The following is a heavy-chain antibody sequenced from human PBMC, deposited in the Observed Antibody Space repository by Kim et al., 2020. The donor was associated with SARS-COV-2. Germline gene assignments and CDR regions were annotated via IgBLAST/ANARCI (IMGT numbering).Heavy chain of an antibody. CDR1: GFTFNNYA. V-gene: IGHV3-30*18. CDR2: ISYDGSIK. Sequence: GSLRLSRGASGFTFNNYAMHWVRQAPGKGLEWVAVISYDGSIKYYADSVKGQFTVSRDSSHNSLYLQMRSLRPEDTALYYCAKSSDFFWFKKGLNAFD. J-gene: IGHJ3*01. D-gene: IGHD2-21*02. CDR3: AKSSDFFWFKKGLNAFD.